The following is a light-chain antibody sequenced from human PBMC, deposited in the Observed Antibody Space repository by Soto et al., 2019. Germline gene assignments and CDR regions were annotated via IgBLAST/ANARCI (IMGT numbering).Light chain of an antibody. V-gene: IGKV1-39*01. Sequence: SGVPSRFSGSGSGTDFTLTISTLQPEDVATYYCQHGGAFGPGTKVDIK. CDR3: QHGGA. J-gene: IGKJ3*01.